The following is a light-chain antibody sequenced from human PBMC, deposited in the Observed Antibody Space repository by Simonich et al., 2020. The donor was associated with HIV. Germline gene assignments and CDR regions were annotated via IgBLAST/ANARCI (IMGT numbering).Light chain of an antibody. J-gene: IGLJ2*01. CDR2: DVS. V-gene: IGLV2-11*01. CDR1: SSDVGGYKY. Sequence: QSALTPPRSVSGSPGQSVTFSCPGTSSDVGGYKYVSWYQQHPGKAPKLMIYDVSRRPSGVPDRFSGSKSGNTAARTISGLQAEDEAEYYCCSYAGSYTLVFGGGTKLTVL. CDR3: CSYAGSYTLV.